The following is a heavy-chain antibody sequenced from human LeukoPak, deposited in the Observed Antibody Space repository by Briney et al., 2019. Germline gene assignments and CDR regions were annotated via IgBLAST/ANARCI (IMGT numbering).Heavy chain of an antibody. CDR3: ARGGSGTSWYWYY. V-gene: IGHV3-7*01. CDR2: INPDGSEK. J-gene: IGHJ4*02. D-gene: IGHD6-13*01. Sequence: GGSLRLSCEASGFTFSSLWMSGLRQAPGKGLEWVANINPDGSEKYYVDSVKGRFTISRDNAQNSLYLQMNSLRAEDTAIYFCARGGSGTSWYWYYWGQGTLVTVSS. CDR1: GFTFSSLW.